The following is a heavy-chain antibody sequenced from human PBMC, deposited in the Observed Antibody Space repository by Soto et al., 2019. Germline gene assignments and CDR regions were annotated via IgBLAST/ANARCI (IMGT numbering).Heavy chain of an antibody. CDR3: ARDNWNDVLWPYYGMDV. Sequence: SVKVSCKASGGTFSSYAISWVRQAPGQGLEWMGGIIPILGTANYAQKFQGRVTITADESTSTAYMELSSLRSEDTAVYYCARDNWNDVLWPYYGMDVWGQGTTVTVSS. D-gene: IGHD1-20*01. J-gene: IGHJ6*02. CDR2: IIPILGTA. V-gene: IGHV1-69*13. CDR1: GGTFSSYA.